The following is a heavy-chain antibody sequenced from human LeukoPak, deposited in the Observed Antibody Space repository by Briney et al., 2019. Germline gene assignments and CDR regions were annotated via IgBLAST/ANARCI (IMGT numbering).Heavy chain of an antibody. V-gene: IGHV3-7*01. CDR1: GXTFSGQW. J-gene: IGHJ4*02. Sequence: GGSLRLSCVASGXTFSGQWLNWVRQAPGQGLEWVANIKHDGREKYYVDSVKGRFTISRDDGQNSLSLHMNSVRAEDTAAYYCGYTNNFYHWGQGALVVVSA. CDR3: GYTNNFYH. D-gene: IGHD3-16*02. CDR2: IKHDGREK.